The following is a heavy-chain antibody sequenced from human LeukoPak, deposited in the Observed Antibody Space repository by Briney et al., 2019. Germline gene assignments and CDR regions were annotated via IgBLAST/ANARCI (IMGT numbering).Heavy chain of an antibody. J-gene: IGHJ5*02. CDR3: AKGSGSGWYGWFAP. CDR1: GYTFTSYG. CDR2: ISAYNGNT. V-gene: IGHV1-18*01. D-gene: IGHD6-19*01. Sequence: ASVKVSCKASGYTFTSYGISWVRQAPGQGLEWMGWISAYNGNTNYAQKLQGRVTMTTDTSTSTAYMELRSLRPEDTAVYFCAKGSGSGWYGWFAPWGQGTLVTVSS.